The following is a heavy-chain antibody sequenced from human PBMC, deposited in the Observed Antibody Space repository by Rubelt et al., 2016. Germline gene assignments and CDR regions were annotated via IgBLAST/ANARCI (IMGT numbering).Heavy chain of an antibody. CDR3: ARGITVKTRNIGMLGPGMDV. J-gene: IGHJ6*02. CDR1: GGSISNYY. V-gene: IGHV4-34*01. CDR2: INPSGIT. Sequence: QVQLQQWGAGLLKPSETLSLTCAVSGGSISNYYWSWIRQPPGQGLEWIGEINPSGITNYNASLKSRLTISVDTSNNQFSLNLSSGTAADTAVYYCARGITVKTRNIGMLGPGMDVWGQGTTVTVSS. D-gene: IGHD2/OR15-2a*01.